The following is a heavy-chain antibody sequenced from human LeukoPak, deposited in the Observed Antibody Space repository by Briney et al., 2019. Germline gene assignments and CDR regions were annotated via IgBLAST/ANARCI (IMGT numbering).Heavy chain of an antibody. CDR2: IWYDGSNK. CDR1: GFTFSSYG. CDR3: AKGEADDSSGADAFDI. J-gene: IGHJ3*02. Sequence: GRSLRLSCAASGFTFSSYGMHWVRQAPGKGLEWVAVIWYDGSNKYYADSVKGRFTISRDNSKNTLYLQMNSLRAEDTAVYYCAKGEADDSSGADAFDIWGQETMVTVSS. V-gene: IGHV3-33*06. D-gene: IGHD3-22*01.